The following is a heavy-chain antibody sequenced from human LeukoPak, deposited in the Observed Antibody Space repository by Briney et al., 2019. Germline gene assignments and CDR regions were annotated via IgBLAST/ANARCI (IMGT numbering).Heavy chain of an antibody. CDR1: GGSMSSYR. CDR3: ARDISYYDFFYYYYYMDV. V-gene: IGHV3-11*04. J-gene: IGHJ6*03. Sequence: LSLTCTVSGGSMSSYRWSWIRQAPGKGLEWVSYISSSGSTIYYADSVKGRFTISRDNAKNSLYLQMNSLRAEDTAVYYCARDISYYDFFYYYYYMDVWGKGTTVTVSS. D-gene: IGHD3-3*01. CDR2: ISSSGSTI.